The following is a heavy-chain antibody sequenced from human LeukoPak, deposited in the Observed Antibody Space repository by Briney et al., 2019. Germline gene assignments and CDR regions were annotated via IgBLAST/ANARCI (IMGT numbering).Heavy chain of an antibody. Sequence: GGSLRLSCAPSRFSFSNYAMTWVRQAPGRGVEWVSTISADGRSTHYADSVRGRLTTSRDNSKNMLYLQMNSLRAEDTALYYCAKDLGRDGDEIFDYWGQGTLVTVSS. CDR2: ISADGRST. CDR1: RFSFSNYA. CDR3: AKDLGRDGDEIFDY. D-gene: IGHD3-16*01. J-gene: IGHJ4*02. V-gene: IGHV3-23*01.